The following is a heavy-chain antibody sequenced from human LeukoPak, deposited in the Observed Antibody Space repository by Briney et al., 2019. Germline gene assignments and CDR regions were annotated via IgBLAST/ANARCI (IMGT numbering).Heavy chain of an antibody. V-gene: IGHV3-23*01. J-gene: IGHJ4*02. CDR2: ISGSGGST. Sequence: GGSLRLSCAAPGFTFSTYGMSWVRQVPGKGLGWVSAISGSGGSTYYADSVKGRFTISRDNSKNTLYLQMNSLRAEDTAVYYCAKEGGILRYYFDYWGQGTLVTVSS. CDR1: GFTFSTYG. CDR3: AKEGGILRYYFDY. D-gene: IGHD2/OR15-2a*01.